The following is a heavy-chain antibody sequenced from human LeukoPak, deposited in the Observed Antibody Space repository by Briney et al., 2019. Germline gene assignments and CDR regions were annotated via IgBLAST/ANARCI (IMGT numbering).Heavy chain of an antibody. CDR2: IYFSGTT. CDR3: ARSTGWLQAFDY. J-gene: IGHJ4*02. CDR1: GGSISSGDYY. V-gene: IGHV4-30-4*01. D-gene: IGHD5-24*01. Sequence: SQTLSLTCTVSGGSISSGDYYWSWVRQPPGKALEWIGYIYFSGTTYYKPALKSRVSMSVDTSKNQFSLKLSSVTAADTAMYYCARSTGWLQAFDYWGWGTLVTVSS.